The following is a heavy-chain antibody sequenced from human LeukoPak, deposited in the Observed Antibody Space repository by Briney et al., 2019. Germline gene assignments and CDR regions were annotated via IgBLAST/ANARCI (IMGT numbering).Heavy chain of an antibody. CDR3: ARDHDSGGGGGY. V-gene: IGHV3-30-3*01. J-gene: IGHJ4*02. Sequence: QSGGSLRLSCAVSGFTFSRYTMHWVRQAPGQGLEWVAVISVDGNTKYHADSVRGRFTIPRDNSKSTLYLQMNSLRTEDTAVYFCARDHDSGGGGGYWGQGTLVTVSS. CDR2: ISVDGNTK. D-gene: IGHD1-26*01. CDR1: GFTFSRYT.